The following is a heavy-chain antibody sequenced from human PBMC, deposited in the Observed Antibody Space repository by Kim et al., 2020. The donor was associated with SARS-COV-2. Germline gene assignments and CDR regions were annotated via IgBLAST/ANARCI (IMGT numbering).Heavy chain of an antibody. Sequence: GGSLRLSCKASGITISNADMSWARQAPGKGLEWVGLIKSQPDSGTTDFAASVKVRITSSRDDYKNTLYLQRNSLIPEDAAVYYRTTSKGITARPIVDSWG. CDR1: GITISNAD. V-gene: IGHV3-15*01. D-gene: IGHD6-6*01. J-gene: IGHJ5*01. CDR2: IKSQPDSGTT. CDR3: TTSKGITARPIVDS.